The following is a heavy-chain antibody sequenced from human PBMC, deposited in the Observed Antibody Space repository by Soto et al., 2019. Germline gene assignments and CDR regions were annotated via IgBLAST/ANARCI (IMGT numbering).Heavy chain of an antibody. J-gene: IGHJ6*02. D-gene: IGHD2-2*01. CDR1: GGSVSSGSYY. CDR2: IYYSGST. V-gene: IGHV4-61*01. CDR3: ARVPAAMIHYYYGMDV. Sequence: QVQLQESGPGLVKPSETLSLTCTVSGGSVSSGSYYWSWIRQPPGKGLEWIGYIYYSGSTNYNPTLKSRVTIAVDTSKNQFSLRLRSVTAADTAVYYCARVPAAMIHYYYGMDVWGHGTTVAVSS.